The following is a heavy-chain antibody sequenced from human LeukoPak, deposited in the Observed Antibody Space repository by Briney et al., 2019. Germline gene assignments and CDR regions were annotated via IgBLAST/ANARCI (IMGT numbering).Heavy chain of an antibody. D-gene: IGHD2-15*01. CDR1: GGSISSRPYY. V-gene: IGHV4-39*07. J-gene: IGHJ6*03. CDR3: ARGYCSGGSCYYYYYYYYMDV. Sequence: SETPSLTCTVSGGSISSRPYYWGWVRQPPGKGLEWIGTISYSGTTYYSPSLKSRVTISLDTSKNQFSLKLSSVTAADTAIYYCARGYCSGGSCYYYYYYYYMDVWGKGTTVTVSS. CDR2: ISYSGTT.